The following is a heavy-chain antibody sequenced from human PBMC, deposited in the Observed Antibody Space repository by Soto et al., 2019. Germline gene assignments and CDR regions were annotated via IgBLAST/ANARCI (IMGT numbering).Heavy chain of an antibody. Sequence: VGSLRLSCAASGFTFSSYSMNWVRQAPGKGLEWVSSISSSSSYIYYADSVKGRFTISRDNAKNSLYLQMNSLRAEDTAVYYCARGSGSSSLRAFDIWGQGTMVTVSS. CDR1: GFTFSSYS. J-gene: IGHJ3*02. V-gene: IGHV3-21*01. CDR2: ISSSSSYI. CDR3: ARGSGSSSLRAFDI. D-gene: IGHD6-13*01.